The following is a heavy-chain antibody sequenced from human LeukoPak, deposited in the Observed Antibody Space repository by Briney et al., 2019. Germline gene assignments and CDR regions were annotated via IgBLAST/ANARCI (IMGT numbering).Heavy chain of an antibody. J-gene: IGHJ5*02. CDR2: ISGNGFST. CDR3: AKDSQSDP. Sequence: AGGSLRLSCAASGFTFSSYSMNWVRQAPGKGLEWVSAISGNGFSTYYADSVKGRFIISRDNSNNTLYLQMNSLRAEDTAVYYCAKDSQSDPWGQGTLVTVSS. D-gene: IGHD4-11*01. V-gene: IGHV3-23*01. CDR1: GFTFSSYS.